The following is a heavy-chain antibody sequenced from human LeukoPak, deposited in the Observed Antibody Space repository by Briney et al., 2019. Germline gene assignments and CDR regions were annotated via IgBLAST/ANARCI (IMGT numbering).Heavy chain of an antibody. V-gene: IGHV1-46*01. Sequence: GASVKVSCKASGYAFTSYYIHWVRRAPGQGLEWMGMINPSGGSTIYAQNFQGRVTMTRDMSTSTVYMELSSLRSEDTAVYYCARVHHYFDIAFDYWGQGTLVIVSS. CDR3: ARVHHYFDIAFDY. CDR1: GYAFTSYY. J-gene: IGHJ4*02. CDR2: INPSGGST. D-gene: IGHD3-22*01.